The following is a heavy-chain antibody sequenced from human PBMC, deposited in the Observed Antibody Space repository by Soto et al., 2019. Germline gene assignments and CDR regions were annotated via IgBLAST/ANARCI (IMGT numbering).Heavy chain of an antibody. CDR3: AGRYPSRNMGEYYFDY. CDR2: IKQDGSEK. D-gene: IGHD3-16*01. J-gene: IGHJ4*02. CDR1: VFTFSSYW. V-gene: IGHV3-7*01. Sequence: PVGSLRLSCAASVFTFSSYWMSCVRQAPGKGLEWVANIKQDGSEKYYVDSVKGRFTISRDNAKNSLYLQMNSLRAEDTAVYYCAGRYPSRNMGEYYFDYWGQGTLVTVSS.